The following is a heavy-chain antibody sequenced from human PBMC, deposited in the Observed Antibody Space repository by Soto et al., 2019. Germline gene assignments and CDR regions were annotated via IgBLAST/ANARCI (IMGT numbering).Heavy chain of an antibody. D-gene: IGHD4-17*01. CDR3: ARGADYVNWFDP. J-gene: IGHJ5*02. Sequence: PGGSLRLSCAASGFTFSSYAMHWVRQAPGKGLEWVAFISYADGSNKYYTDSVKGRFTISRDNSKNTLYLQMNSLRAEDTAVYYCARGADYVNWFDPWGQGTLVTVSS. V-gene: IGHV3-30*04. CDR1: GFTFSSYA. CDR2: ISYADGSNK.